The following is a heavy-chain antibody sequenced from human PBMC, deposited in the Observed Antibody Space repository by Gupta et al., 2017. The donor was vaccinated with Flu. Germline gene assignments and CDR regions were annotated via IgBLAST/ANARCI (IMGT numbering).Heavy chain of an antibody. CDR1: GFPFSSFG. V-gene: IGHV3-30*03. J-gene: IGHJ5*02. CDR3: ARRYGSTLWDFDP. CDR2: LSYDGSKT. D-gene: IGHD2-2*01. Sequence: QVQLVESGGGVVQPGRSLRLSCAASGFPFSSFGMHWVRQAPGKGLEWVAVLSYDGSKTYYADSVKGRFTISRDNSKNTLYLQMNSLRAEDTAVYYCARRYGSTLWDFDPWGQGTLVTVSS.